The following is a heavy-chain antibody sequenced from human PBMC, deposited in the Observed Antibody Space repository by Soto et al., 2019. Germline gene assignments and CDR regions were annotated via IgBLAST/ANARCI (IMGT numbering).Heavy chain of an antibody. J-gene: IGHJ6*02. D-gene: IGHD1-1*01. CDR2: IYPGDSDT. V-gene: IGHV5-51*01. CDR1: GYTFTDYW. CDR3: ALHISNFRYYYYAVDV. Sequence: GESLKISCKGSGYTFTDYWIGWVRQLPGKGLEWMGIIYPGDSDTRYSPSFQGQVTIPADKSTSTAYLQWNTLKASDTAMYYCALHISNFRYYYYAVDVWGQGTTVTVSS.